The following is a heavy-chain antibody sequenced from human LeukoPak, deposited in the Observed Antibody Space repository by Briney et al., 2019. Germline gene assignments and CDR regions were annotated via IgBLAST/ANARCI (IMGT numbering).Heavy chain of an antibody. J-gene: IGHJ4*02. CDR2: IWYDGTNK. CDR3: ARDQRGFSYSKYYFDY. CDR1: GFSFSSYG. Sequence: GRSLRLSCAASGFSFSSYGMHWVRQAPGKGLEWVAVIWYDGTNKYYADSVKGRFTISRDNSKNTLYLQMNSLRAEDTAVYYCARDQRGFSYSKYYFDYWGQGTLVTVSS. D-gene: IGHD5-18*01. V-gene: IGHV3-33*01.